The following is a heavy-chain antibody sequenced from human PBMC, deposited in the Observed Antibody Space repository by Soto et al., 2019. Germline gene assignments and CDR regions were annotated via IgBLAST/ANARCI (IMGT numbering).Heavy chain of an antibody. D-gene: IGHD6-19*01. CDR2: IFQSGST. V-gene: IGHV4-4*01. Sequence: TLSLTCGVSGGTIRSPDWWTWVRQPPGKGLEWIGEIFQSGSTNYTPSLESRVTISVDKSKNQFSLTLTSVTAADTAVYFCARGRGRYSSGWSWFDPWGQGILVTVSS. CDR3: ARGRGRYSSGWSWFDP. CDR1: GGTIRSPDW. J-gene: IGHJ5*02.